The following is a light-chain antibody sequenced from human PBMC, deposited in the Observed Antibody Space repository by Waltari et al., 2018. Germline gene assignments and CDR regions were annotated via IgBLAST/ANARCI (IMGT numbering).Light chain of an antibody. CDR3: LQHNSYPWT. CDR1: QVIGTY. CDR2: VAS. V-gene: IGKV1-17*01. J-gene: IGKJ1*01. Sequence: DIQMTQSPSSLSASVGDTVTITCRTSQVIGTYLNWFQQKPGKAPKLLIYVASSLESGVPSRFSGIGSGTEFTLTITSLQPEDVATYFCLQHNSYPWTFGQGTRV.